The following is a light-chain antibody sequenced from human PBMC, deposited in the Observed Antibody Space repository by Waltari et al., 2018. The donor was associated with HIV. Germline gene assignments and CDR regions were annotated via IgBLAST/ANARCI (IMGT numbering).Light chain of an antibody. CDR3: MEALETPLT. CDR2: VGS. V-gene: IGKV2-28*01. J-gene: IGKJ4*01. Sequence: DIVMTQSPLSLSVTPGEPASISCKSRQSLLKSNGYIYLDWYLQKPGQSQQLLIYVGSDRASGVPDRFSGSGSATDFTLKISRVEAEDAGIYYCMEALETPLTFGGGTRVEIK. CDR1: QSLLKSNGYIY.